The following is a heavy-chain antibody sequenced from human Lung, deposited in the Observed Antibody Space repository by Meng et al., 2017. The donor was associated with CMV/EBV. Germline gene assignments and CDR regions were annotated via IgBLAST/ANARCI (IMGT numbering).Heavy chain of an antibody. D-gene: IGHD3-22*01. CDR3: AKDPNPHYYDSSGLDY. Sequence: GESLKISCAASGFTFSSYGMHWVRQAPGKGLEWVAFIRYDGSNKYYADSVKGRFTISRDNSKNTLYLQMNSLRAEDTAVYYCAKDPNPHYYDSSGLDYWGQGTXVTVSS. J-gene: IGHJ4*02. V-gene: IGHV3-30*02. CDR1: GFTFSSYG. CDR2: IRYDGSNK.